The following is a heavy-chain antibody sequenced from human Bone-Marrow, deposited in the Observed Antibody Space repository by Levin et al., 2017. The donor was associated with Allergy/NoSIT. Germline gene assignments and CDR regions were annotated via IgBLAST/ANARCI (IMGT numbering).Heavy chain of an antibody. Sequence: SETLSLTCTVSGAFSGNFFWSWIRQPAGKGLQWLGRVYTDGNTNYNPSLSGRVTLSRDASKNQFFLHLTSVTAADTAIYYCARITWGSSGTFFDNWGQGALVTVSS. CDR3: ARITWGSSGTFFDN. D-gene: IGHD3-16*01. J-gene: IGHJ4*02. CDR2: VYTDGNT. V-gene: IGHV4-4*07. CDR1: GAFSGNFF.